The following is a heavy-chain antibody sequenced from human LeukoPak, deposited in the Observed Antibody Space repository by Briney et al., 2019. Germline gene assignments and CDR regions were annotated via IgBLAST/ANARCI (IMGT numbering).Heavy chain of an antibody. D-gene: IGHD6-13*01. CDR3: AKEIAAARFFDY. J-gene: IGHJ4*02. CDR1: GFSFSDYG. Sequence: EGSLRLSCAASGFSFSDYGMHWVRQAPGKGLDWVAFIQYDGSNKYYADSVKGRFTISRDNSKNTLYLQMNSLRAEDTAVYYCAKEIAAARFFDYWGQGTRVAVSP. V-gene: IGHV3-30*02. CDR2: IQYDGSNK.